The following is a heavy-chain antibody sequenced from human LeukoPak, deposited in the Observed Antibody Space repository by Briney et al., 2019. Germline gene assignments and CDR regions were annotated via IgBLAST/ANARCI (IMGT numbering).Heavy chain of an antibody. CDR1: GFTFSSYW. CDR2: IKQDGSEK. Sequence: GGSLRLSCAASGFTFSSYWMSWVRQAPGKGLEWVANIKQDGSEKYYVDSVKGRFTISRDNSKNTLYLQMNSLRAEDTAVYYCAKDGLIWGSGSYYKVDYWGQGTLVTVSS. V-gene: IGHV3-7*01. D-gene: IGHD3-10*01. CDR3: AKDGLIWGSGSYYKVDY. J-gene: IGHJ4*02.